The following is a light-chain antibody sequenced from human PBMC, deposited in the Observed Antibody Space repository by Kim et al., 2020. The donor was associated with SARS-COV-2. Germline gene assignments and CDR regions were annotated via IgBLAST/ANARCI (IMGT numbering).Light chain of an antibody. Sequence: PAQRATISCRAGQSLNSYIARYQRKRGQDPRLLIYDTSKRATGIPARFSGSGSGTDFTLTVSSLEPGEFTVYYCQQRINWPPTWTFGQGTKVEFK. V-gene: IGKV3-11*01. CDR1: QSLNSY. CDR2: DTS. J-gene: IGKJ1*01. CDR3: QQRINWPPTWT.